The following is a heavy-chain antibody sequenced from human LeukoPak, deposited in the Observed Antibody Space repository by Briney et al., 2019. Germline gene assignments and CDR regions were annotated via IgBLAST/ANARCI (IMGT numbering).Heavy chain of an antibody. D-gene: IGHD6-13*01. CDR1: GGSFSGYY. J-gene: IGHJ6*03. CDR3: ARVGYSSSRYYYYYMDV. CDR2: INHSGST. Sequence: TTSETLSLTCAVYGGSFSGYYWSWIRQPPGKGLEWIGEINHSGSTNYNPSLKSRVTISVDTSKNQFSLKLSSVTAADTAVYYCARVGYSSSRYYYYYMDVWGKGTTVTVSS. V-gene: IGHV4-34*01.